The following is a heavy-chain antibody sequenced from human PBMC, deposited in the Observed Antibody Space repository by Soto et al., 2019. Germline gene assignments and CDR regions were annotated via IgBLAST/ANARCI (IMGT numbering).Heavy chain of an antibody. V-gene: IGHV3-33*01. CDR3: ARVGDSSGYYGDY. J-gene: IGHJ4*02. CDR1: GFTFSSYG. Sequence: QVQLVESGGGVVQPGRSLRLSCAASGFTFSSYGMHWVRQAPGKGLEWLAVIWYDGSNKYYADSVKGRFTISRDNSKNTLYLQMNSLRAEDTAVYYCARVGDSSGYYGDYWGQGTLVTVSS. D-gene: IGHD3-22*01. CDR2: IWYDGSNK.